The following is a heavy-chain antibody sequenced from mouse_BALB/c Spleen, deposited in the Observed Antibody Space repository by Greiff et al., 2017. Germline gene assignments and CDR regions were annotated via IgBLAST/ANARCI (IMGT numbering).Heavy chain of an antibody. CDR2: ISSGGST. J-gene: IGHJ4*01. Sequence: VQLKESGGGLVKPGGSLKLSCAASGFTFSSYAISWVRQTPEKRLEWVASISSGGSTYYPDSVKGRFTISRDNARNILYLQMSSLRSEDTAMYYCARGVEAMDYWGQGTSVTVSS. CDR1: GFTFSSYA. V-gene: IGHV5-6-5*01. CDR3: ARGVEAMDY.